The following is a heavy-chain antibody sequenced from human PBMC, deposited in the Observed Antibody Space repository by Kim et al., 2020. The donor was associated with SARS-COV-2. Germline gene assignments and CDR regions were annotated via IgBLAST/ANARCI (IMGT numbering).Heavy chain of an antibody. CDR1: GGSFSGYY. D-gene: IGHD3-10*01. CDR2: INHSGST. CDR3: ARGVEVVRGVQDPRHFDY. J-gene: IGHJ4*02. Sequence: SETLSLTCAVYGGSFSGYYWSWIRQPPGKGLEWIGEINHSGSTNYNPSLKSRVTISVDTSKNQFSLKLSSVTAADTAVYYCARGVEVVRGVQDPRHFDYWGQGTMVTVSS. V-gene: IGHV4-34*01.